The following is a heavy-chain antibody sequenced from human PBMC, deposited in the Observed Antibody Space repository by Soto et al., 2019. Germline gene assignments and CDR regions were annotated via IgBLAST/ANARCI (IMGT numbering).Heavy chain of an antibody. J-gene: IGHJ4*02. D-gene: IGHD3-10*01. Sequence: DVQLLESGGGLVQPGGSLRLSCVVSGFTFSNYAMSWVRQAPGKGLEWVSEINGSGGSTYYADSVEGRFTISRDNSKSTLYLQMNSLRAEDTAVYYCAIDLWFGNTYGYFNYWGQGTLVTVSS. CDR1: GFTFSNYA. CDR3: AIDLWFGNTYGYFNY. V-gene: IGHV3-23*01. CDR2: INGSGGST.